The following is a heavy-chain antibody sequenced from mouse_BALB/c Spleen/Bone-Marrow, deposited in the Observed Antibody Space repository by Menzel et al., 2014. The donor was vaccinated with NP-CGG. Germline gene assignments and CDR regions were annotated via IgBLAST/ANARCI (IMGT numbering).Heavy chain of an antibody. CDR1: GYTFTSSW. J-gene: IGHJ1*01. D-gene: IGHD1-1*01. CDR2: IHPNSGNT. CDR3: AREGEDYYGSSDWYFDV. V-gene: IGHV1S130*01. Sequence: QVQLQQSGSVLVRPGASVKLSCKASGYTFTSSWMHWAKQRPGQGLEWIGEIHPNSGNTNYNEKFKGKATLTVDTSSSTAYVDLSSLTSEDSAVYYCAREGEDYYGSSDWYFDVWGAGTTVTVSS.